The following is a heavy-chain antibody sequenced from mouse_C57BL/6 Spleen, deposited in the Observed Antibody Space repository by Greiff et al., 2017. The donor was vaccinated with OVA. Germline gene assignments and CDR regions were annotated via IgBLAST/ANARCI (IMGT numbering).Heavy chain of an antibody. Sequence: VQRVESGAELVKPGASVKISCKASGYAFSSYWMNWVKQRPGKGLEWIGQIYPGDGDTNYNGKFKGKATLTADKSSSTAYMQLSSLTSEDSAVYFCAKGGISSVVFFDYWGQGTTLTVSS. D-gene: IGHD6-2*01. V-gene: IGHV1-80*01. CDR1: GYAFSSYW. CDR2: IYPGDGDT. CDR3: AKGGISSVVFFDY. J-gene: IGHJ2*01.